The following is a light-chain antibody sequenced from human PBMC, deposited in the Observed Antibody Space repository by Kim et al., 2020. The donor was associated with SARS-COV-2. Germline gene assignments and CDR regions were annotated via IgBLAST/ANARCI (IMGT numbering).Light chain of an antibody. J-gene: IGKJ4*01. CDR1: QSVLYSSNNKNY. Sequence: DVVMTQSPDSLAVSLGERATINCKSSQSVLYSSNNKNYLAWYQQKPGQPPKLLIYWASTRESGVPDRFSGSGSGTDFTLTISSLQAEDVVVYYSQQYYSTPLTFGGGTKVDIK. CDR2: WAS. CDR3: QQYYSTPLT. V-gene: IGKV4-1*01.